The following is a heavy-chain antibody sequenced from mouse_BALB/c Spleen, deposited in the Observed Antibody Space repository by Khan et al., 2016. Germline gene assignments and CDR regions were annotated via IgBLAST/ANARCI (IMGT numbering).Heavy chain of an antibody. Sequence: QIQLVQSGPGLKKPGETVRISCKASGYTFTTAGMQWVQKMPGKGLKWIGWINTHSGVPKYAEDFKGRFAFSLETSASTAYLQIRNLKNEDTATYFCARTVGNYGYFDYWGQGTTLTVSS. CDR2: INTHSGVP. D-gene: IGHD2-1*01. J-gene: IGHJ2*01. CDR3: ARTVGNYGYFDY. V-gene: IGHV9-4*02. CDR1: GYTFTTAG.